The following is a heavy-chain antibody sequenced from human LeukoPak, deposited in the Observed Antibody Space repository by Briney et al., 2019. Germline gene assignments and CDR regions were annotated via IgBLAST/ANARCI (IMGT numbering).Heavy chain of an antibody. J-gene: IGHJ3*02. CDR1: GYTFTRYY. V-gene: IGHV1-46*01. CDR3: ARVIGYYDGSGYDAFDI. CDR2: INPSGGST. D-gene: IGHD3-22*01. Sequence: ASVKVSCKACGYTFTRYYMHWVRHAPGQGLEWMEIINPSGGSTSYAQKFQGRVTMTRDTSTSTVYMDLSSLRSEDTAVYYCARVIGYYDGSGYDAFDIWGQGTMVTVSS.